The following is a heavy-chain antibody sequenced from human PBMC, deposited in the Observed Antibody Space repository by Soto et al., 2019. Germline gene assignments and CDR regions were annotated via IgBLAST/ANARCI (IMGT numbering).Heavy chain of an antibody. J-gene: IGHJ4*02. Sequence: GGSLRLSCAASGFTFSSYAMSWVPQAPGKGLEWVSAISGSDGSSTSYANSVKGRFTISRENAKNTLYLQMNNLRAEEKAMDYCAKDAPLGEHEELAYWGKGTLVTVSS. CDR3: AKDAPLGEHEELAY. D-gene: IGHD3-10*01. V-gene: IGHV3-23*01. CDR1: GFTFSSYA. CDR2: ISGSDGSST.